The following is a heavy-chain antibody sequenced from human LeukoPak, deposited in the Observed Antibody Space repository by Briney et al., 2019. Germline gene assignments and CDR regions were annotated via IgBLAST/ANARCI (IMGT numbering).Heavy chain of an antibody. V-gene: IGHV1-2*02. CDR1: GYTFTGYY. J-gene: IGHJ6*02. D-gene: IGHD2-2*01. CDR2: INPNSGGT. Sequence: ASVKVSCKASGYTFTGYYMHWVRQAPGQGLEWMGWINPNSGGTNYAQKFQGRVTMTRGTSISTAYMELSRLRSDDTAVYYCARAIGYCSSTSCSPIGYYYYGMDVWGQGTTVTVSS. CDR3: ARAIGYCSSTSCSPIGYYYYGMDV.